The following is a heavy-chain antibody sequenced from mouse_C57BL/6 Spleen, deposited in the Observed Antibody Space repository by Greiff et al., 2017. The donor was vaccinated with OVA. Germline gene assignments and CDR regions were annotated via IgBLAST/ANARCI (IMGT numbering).Heavy chain of an antibody. J-gene: IGHJ1*03. D-gene: IGHD2-1*01. CDR1: GFTFSDFY. V-gene: IGHV7-1*01. CDR2: SRNKANDYTT. Sequence: EVKLMESGGGLVQSGRSLRLSCATSGFTFSDFYMEWVRQAPGKGLEWIAASRNKANDYTTEYSASVKGRFIVSRDTSQSILYLQMNALRAEDTAMYYCARDAALYGNYAYFDVWGTGTTVTVSS. CDR3: ARDAALYGNYAYFDV.